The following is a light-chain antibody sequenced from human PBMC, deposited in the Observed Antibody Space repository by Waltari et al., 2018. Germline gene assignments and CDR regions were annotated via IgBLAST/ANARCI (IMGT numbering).Light chain of an antibody. Sequence: DIAMTQSPDSLAVSLGERATINCKSSQSVLYSSNNKNYLAWYQQTPGQPPKLLIYWASTRGYGVPDRFSGSGSGTDFTLTISSLQAEDVAVYYCQQYYSTPLTFGGGTKVEIK. J-gene: IGKJ4*01. V-gene: IGKV4-1*01. CDR3: QQYYSTPLT. CDR1: QSVLYSSNNKNY. CDR2: WAS.